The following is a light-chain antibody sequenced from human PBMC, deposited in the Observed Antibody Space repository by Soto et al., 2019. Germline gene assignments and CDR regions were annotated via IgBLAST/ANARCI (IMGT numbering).Light chain of an antibody. CDR3: QQLYTFPLT. CDR1: QGISSW. V-gene: IGKV1-12*01. CDR2: AAS. J-gene: IGKJ5*01. Sequence: IQLTQSPSFLSPSIGESXXXXXXASQGISSWLAWYQQKPGRAPNLLIYAASSLQSGVPLRFSGSGSGTDFTLSISSLQPEDVATYYCQQLYTFPLTFGQGTRLEIK.